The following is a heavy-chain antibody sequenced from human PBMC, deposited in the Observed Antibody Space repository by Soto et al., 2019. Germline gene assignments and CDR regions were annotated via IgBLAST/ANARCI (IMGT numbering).Heavy chain of an antibody. V-gene: IGHV4-31*03. CDR1: GGSISSGGYY. CDR2: IYYSGST. CDR3: ARGKGVVPAAISFDP. D-gene: IGHD2-2*01. J-gene: IGHJ5*02. Sequence: PSETLSLTCTVSGGSISSGGYYWSWIRQHPGKGLEWIGYIYYSGSTYYNPSLKSRVTISVDTSKNQFSLKLSCVTAADTAVYYCARGKGVVPAAISFDPWGQGTRVTVSS.